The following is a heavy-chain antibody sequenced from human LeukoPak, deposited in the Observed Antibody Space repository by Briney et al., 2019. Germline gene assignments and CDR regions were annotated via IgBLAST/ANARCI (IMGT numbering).Heavy chain of an antibody. CDR1: GFTFSSYA. J-gene: IGHJ4*02. V-gene: IGHV3-30-3*01. D-gene: IGHD2-15*01. Sequence: GRSLRLSCAASGFTFSSYAMHWGRQAPGKGLEWVAVISYDGSNKYYADSVKGRFTISRDNSKNTLYLQMNSPRAEDTAVYYCARPKVVVAAIPVMDWGQGTLVTVSS. CDR2: ISYDGSNK. CDR3: ARPKVVVAAIPVMD.